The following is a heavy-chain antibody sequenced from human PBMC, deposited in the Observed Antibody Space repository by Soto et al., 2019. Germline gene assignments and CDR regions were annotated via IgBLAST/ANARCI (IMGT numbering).Heavy chain of an antibody. CDR2: ISYDGSNK. V-gene: IGHV3-30-3*01. CDR3: ARDLGNNYGSFAY. D-gene: IGHD4-17*01. CDR1: GFTFSNYA. J-gene: IGHJ4*02. Sequence: GWSLRLSCVASGFTFSNYAMNLVRQAPGKGLEWVAVISYDGSNKYYADSVKGRITISRDNSRNTLYLQTNNLRAEDTAMYYCARDLGNNYGSFAYWGQGTLVTVSS.